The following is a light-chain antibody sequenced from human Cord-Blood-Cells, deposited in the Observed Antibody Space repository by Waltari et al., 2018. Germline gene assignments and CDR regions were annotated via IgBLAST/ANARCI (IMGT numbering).Light chain of an antibody. Sequence: IQMTQSQSSLSASVGDRVTITCRASQVISNSIAWYQQKPGKAPKLLLYAASRLESGVPSRFSGSGSGTDYTLTISSLQPEDFATYYCQQYYSTPYTFGQGTKLEIK. CDR3: QQYYSTPYT. V-gene: IGKV1-NL1*01. CDR2: AAS. CDR1: QVISNS. J-gene: IGKJ2*01.